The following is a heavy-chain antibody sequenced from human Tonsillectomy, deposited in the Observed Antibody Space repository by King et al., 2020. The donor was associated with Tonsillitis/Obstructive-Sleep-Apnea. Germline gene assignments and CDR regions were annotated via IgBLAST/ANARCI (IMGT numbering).Heavy chain of an antibody. D-gene: IGHD3-3*01. CDR3: ARENNYDFWSGYDFDY. V-gene: IGHV3-48*02. J-gene: IGHJ4*02. Sequence: VQLVESGGGLVQPGGSLRLSCAASGFTFSSYSMNRVRQAPGKGLEWVSYISSSSSTIYYADSVKGRFTISRDNAKNSLYLQMNSLRDEDTAVYYCARENNYDFWSGYDFDYWGQGTLVTVSS. CDR2: ISSSSSTI. CDR1: GFTFSSYS.